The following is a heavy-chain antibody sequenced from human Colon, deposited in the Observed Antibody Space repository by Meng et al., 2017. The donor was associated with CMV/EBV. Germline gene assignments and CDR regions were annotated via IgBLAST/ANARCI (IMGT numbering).Heavy chain of an antibody. V-gene: IGHV3-11*01. D-gene: IGHD1-14*01. CDR1: GFNFSDYY. CDR3: ARGGEMNHDY. J-gene: IGHJ4*02. Sequence: GRSLRPSCAASGFNFSDYYMSWIRQAPGKGLDWISYITNSGITTYYADSVRDRFTISRDNAKNSLYLQMNSLRADDTAVYYCARGGEMNHDYWGQGTLVTVSS. CDR2: ITNSGITT.